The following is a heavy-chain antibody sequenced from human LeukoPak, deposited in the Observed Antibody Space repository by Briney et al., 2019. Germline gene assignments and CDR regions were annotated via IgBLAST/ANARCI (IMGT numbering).Heavy chain of an antibody. Sequence: GRSLRLSCAASGFTFSSYAMHWVRQAPGKGLEWVAVISYDGSNKYYADSVKGRFTISRDSSKNTLYLQMNSLRAEDTAVYYCARDLHPRTVTEYYFDYWGQGTLVTVSS. D-gene: IGHD4-17*01. CDR1: GFTFSSYA. J-gene: IGHJ4*02. CDR2: ISYDGSNK. V-gene: IGHV3-30*04. CDR3: ARDLHPRTVTEYYFDY.